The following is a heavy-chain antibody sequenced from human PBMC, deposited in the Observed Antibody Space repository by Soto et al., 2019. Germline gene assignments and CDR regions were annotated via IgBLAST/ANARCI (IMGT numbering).Heavy chain of an antibody. J-gene: IGHJ6*02. V-gene: IGHV4-31*03. D-gene: IGHD5-18*01. Sequence: SETLSLTCTVSGGSISSGGYYWSWIRQHPGKGLEWIGYIYYSGSTYYNPSLKSRVTISVDTSKDQFSLKLSSVTAADTAVYYCARDREYTAMVGDYYYGMDVWGQGTTVTVSS. CDR3: ARDREYTAMVGDYYYGMDV. CDR1: GGSISSGGYY. CDR2: IYYSGST.